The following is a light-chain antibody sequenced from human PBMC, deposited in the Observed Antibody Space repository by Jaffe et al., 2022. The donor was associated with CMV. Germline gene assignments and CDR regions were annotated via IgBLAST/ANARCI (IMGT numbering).Light chain of an antibody. Sequence: DIQMTQSPSSLSASVGDRVTITCRASQSISNYLNWYQQNPGKAPKLLIYAASTLQSGVPSRFSGSGSGTDFTLTISSLQPDDYATYYCQQSYNSPRTFGQGTKVEIK. CDR1: QSISNY. V-gene: IGKV1-39*01. J-gene: IGKJ2*01. CDR3: QQSYNSPRT. CDR2: AAS.